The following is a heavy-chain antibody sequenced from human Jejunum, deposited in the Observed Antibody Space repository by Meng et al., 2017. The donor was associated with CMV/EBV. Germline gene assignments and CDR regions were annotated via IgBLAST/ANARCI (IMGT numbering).Heavy chain of an antibody. CDR3: LRGTPIGGGSPPFDY. D-gene: IGHD2-15*01. CDR2: LWYDGSNE. V-gene: IGHV3-33*01. Sequence: GFNFSSFGMHCVRQAPGKGLEWVAVLWYDGSNEYYVDSVKGRFTISRDNSKGTVYLQMNSLRADDTAVYYCLRGTPIGGGSPPFDYWGQGTLVTVSS. J-gene: IGHJ4*02. CDR1: GFNFSSFG.